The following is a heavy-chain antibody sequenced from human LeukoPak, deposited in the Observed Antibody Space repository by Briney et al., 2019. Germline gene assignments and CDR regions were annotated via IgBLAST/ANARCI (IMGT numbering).Heavy chain of an antibody. V-gene: IGHV3-9*01. Sequence: GWSLRLSCAASGFTFNNYAMHWVRQAPGKGLEWVSSISWNSGSIGYADSVKGRFTISRDNAKDTVYLQMNSLRAEDTAVYYCARVSIGWYSFDYWGQGTLVTVSS. CDR2: ISWNSGSI. CDR3: ARVSIGWYSFDY. J-gene: IGHJ4*02. CDR1: GFTFNNYA. D-gene: IGHD6-19*01.